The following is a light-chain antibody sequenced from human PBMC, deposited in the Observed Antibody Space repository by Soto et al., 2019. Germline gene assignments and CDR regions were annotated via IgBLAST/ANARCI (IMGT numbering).Light chain of an antibody. J-gene: IGLJ1*01. CDR2: EVS. V-gene: IGLV2-8*01. Sequence: QSVLTQPPSASGSPGQSVTISCTGTSSDVGGYNYVSWYQQHPGKAPKLMIYEVSKRPSGVPDRFSGSKSGNTASLTVSGLQAEDEADYYCSSYAGSNRSVFGTGTKDTVL. CDR1: SSDVGGYNY. CDR3: SSYAGSNRSV.